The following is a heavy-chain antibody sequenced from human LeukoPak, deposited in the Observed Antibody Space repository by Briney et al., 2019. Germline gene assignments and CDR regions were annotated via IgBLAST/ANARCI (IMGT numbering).Heavy chain of an antibody. J-gene: IGHJ3*02. CDR3: ARVESGYSGYDWAFDI. CDR1: GGSIGSGGYS. V-gene: IGHV4-30-2*01. Sequence: SEALSLTCAVSGGSIGSGGYSWTWIRQPPGKGLEWIGHMYHSGSTYYNPSLKSRVTISVDRSKNHFSLKLNSVNAADTAVYYCARVESGYSGYDWAFDIWGQGTMVTVSS. D-gene: IGHD5-12*01. CDR2: MYHSGST.